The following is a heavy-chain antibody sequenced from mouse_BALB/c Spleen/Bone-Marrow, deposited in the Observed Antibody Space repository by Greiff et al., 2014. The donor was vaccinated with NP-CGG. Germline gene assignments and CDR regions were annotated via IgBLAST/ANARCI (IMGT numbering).Heavy chain of an antibody. CDR1: GYTFSSYW. J-gene: IGHJ2*01. Sequence: VQLQQSGAELMKPGASVKISCKATGYTFSSYWIEWIKQRPGHGLEWIGEILPGSVTTNYNGRFKGKATFTADTSSNTAYMQHSSLTSEDSAVYYCARDHFDHWGPGTTLTVSS. CDR2: ILPGSVTT. V-gene: IGHV1-9*01. CDR3: ARDHFDH.